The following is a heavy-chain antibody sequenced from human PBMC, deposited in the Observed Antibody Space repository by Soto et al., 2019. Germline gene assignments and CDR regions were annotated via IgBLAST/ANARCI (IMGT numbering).Heavy chain of an antibody. CDR2: ISPFNGNT. CDR1: GYPFTHYG. Sequence: QVQLVQSGAEVKMPGASVRVSCKSSGYPFTHYGITWIRQAPGQGLEWMGWISPFNGNTNYGQTVQGRVTLTTETATSTVYMELRSLRSDDTAVYYCARDQSFDRTYYYGIDVWGQGNTVTVCS. CDR3: ARDQSFDRTYYYGIDV. V-gene: IGHV1-18*01. J-gene: IGHJ6*01.